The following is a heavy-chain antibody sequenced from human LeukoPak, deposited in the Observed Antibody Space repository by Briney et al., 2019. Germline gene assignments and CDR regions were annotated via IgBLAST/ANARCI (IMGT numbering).Heavy chain of an antibody. CDR1: GFTFSGSA. D-gene: IGHD4-23*01. J-gene: IGHJ3*02. CDR3: TRLNSLDAFDI. Sequence: GGSLRLSCAASGFTFSGSAMHWVRQASGKGLEWVGRIRSKANSYATAYAASVKGRFTISRDDSKNTACLQMNSLKTEDTAVYYCTRLNSLDAFDIWGQGTMVTVSS. V-gene: IGHV3-73*01. CDR2: IRSKANSYAT.